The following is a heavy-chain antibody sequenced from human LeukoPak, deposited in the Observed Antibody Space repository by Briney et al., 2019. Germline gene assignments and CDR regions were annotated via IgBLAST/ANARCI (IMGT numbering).Heavy chain of an antibody. V-gene: IGHV3-30*18. J-gene: IGHJ6*02. CDR3: AKDRVVRGVIVTASFYYYGMDV. CDR2: ISYDGSNK. Sequence: GGSLRLSCAASRFSFSTYAMHWVRQAPGKGLEWVAVISYDGSNKYYADSVKGRFTISRDDAKNTLYLQMNSLRAEDSAIYYCAKDRVVRGVIVTASFYYYGMDVWGQGTTVTVSS. CDR1: RFSFSTYA. D-gene: IGHD3-10*01.